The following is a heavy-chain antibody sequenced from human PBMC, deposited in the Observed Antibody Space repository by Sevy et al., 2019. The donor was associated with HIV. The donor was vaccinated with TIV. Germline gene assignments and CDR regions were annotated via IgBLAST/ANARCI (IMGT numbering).Heavy chain of an antibody. CDR1: GFTFIAFG. CDR3: ARYGRIPVAGHTWFDP. V-gene: IGHV3-23*01. Sequence: GGSLRLSCSASGFTFIAFGMTWVRQAPGKGLEWVSGISGGGAATAYADSVKGRFTISRDSSKNTLYLQMNSLTAADTAVYYCARYGRIPVAGHTWFDPWGLGTLVTVSS. D-gene: IGHD6-19*01. J-gene: IGHJ5*02. CDR2: ISGGGAAT.